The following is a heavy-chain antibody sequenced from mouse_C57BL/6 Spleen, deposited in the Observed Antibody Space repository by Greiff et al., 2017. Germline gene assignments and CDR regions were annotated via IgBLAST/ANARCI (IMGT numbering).Heavy chain of an antibody. CDR2: ISYSGST. CDR3: ARSLYYDYDSYWYFDV. V-gene: IGHV3-8*01. CDR1: GYSITSDY. J-gene: IGHJ1*03. Sequence: EVQRVESGPGLAKPSQTLSLTCSVTGYSITSDYWNWIRKFPGNKLEYMGYISYSGSTYYNPSLKSRISITRDTSKNQYYLQLNSVTTEDTATYYCARSLYYDYDSYWYFDVWGTGTTVTVSS. D-gene: IGHD2-4*01.